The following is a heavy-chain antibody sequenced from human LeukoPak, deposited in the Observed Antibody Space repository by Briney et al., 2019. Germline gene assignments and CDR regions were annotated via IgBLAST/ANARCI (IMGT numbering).Heavy chain of an antibody. V-gene: IGHV1-3*04. J-gene: IGHJ4*02. CDR3: ARGGSRMTTFYIIDY. Sequence: GASVKVSCKASGYTLTSYAIHWVRQAPGQRPEWMGWINTGNGNTKYSQKFQGRVTITRDTSANTAYMELSSLRFEDTAVYHCARGGSRMTTFYIIDYWGQGTLVTVSS. CDR2: INTGNGNT. D-gene: IGHD4-11*01. CDR1: GYTLTSYA.